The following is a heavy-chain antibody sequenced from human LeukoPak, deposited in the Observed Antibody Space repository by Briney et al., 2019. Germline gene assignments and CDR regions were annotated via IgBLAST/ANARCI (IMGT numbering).Heavy chain of an antibody. CDR1: GFIFSYYG. CDR2: IRYDGSDK. V-gene: IGHV3-30*02. D-gene: IGHD2-15*01. Sequence: GGSLRLSCAASGFIFSYYGMHWVRQAPGKGLEWVAFIRYDGSDKYYADSMKGRFTISRDNSKNTLYLQMNSLRAEDTAVYYCARVLRYCSGGNCYSGGLGYMDVWGKGTTVTISS. J-gene: IGHJ6*03. CDR3: ARVLRYCSGGNCYSGGLGYMDV.